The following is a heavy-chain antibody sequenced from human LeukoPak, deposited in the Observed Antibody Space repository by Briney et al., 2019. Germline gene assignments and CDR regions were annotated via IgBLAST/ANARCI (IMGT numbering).Heavy chain of an antibody. CDR1: GGSISSYY. Sequence: PSETLSLTCTVSGGSISSYYWTWIRQPPGKGLEWIGYIYYSGSTNYNPSLKSRVTISVDTSKNQFSLKLSSVTAADTAVYYCARLFYRDDAFDIWGQGTMVTVSS. J-gene: IGHJ3*02. CDR3: ARLFYRDDAFDI. V-gene: IGHV4-59*01. CDR2: IYYSGST.